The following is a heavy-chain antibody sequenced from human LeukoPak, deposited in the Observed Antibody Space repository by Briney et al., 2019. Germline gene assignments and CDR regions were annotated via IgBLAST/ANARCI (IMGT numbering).Heavy chain of an antibody. J-gene: IGHJ4*02. Sequence: GGSLRLSRAASGFTFSSYGMHWVRQAPGKGLEWVAFIRYDGSNKYYADSVKGRFTISRDNSKNTLYLQMNSLRAEDAAVYYCAKQNYYDSSGYYYYFDYWGQGTLVTVSS. CDR3: AKQNYYDSSGYYYYFDY. CDR2: IRYDGSNK. D-gene: IGHD3-22*01. CDR1: GFTFSSYG. V-gene: IGHV3-30*02.